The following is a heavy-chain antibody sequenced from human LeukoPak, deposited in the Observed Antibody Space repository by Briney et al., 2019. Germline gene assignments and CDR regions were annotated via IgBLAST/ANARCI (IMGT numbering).Heavy chain of an antibody. CDR3: ARPYITSANWFDP. CDR2: MNPNSGNT. Sequence: ASVKVSCKASGYTSTSYDINWVRQATGQGLEWMGWMNPNSGNTGYAQKFKGRVTMTRNTSISTAYMELSSLRSEDTAVYYCARPYITSANWFDPWGQGTLVTVSS. J-gene: IGHJ5*02. CDR1: GYTSTSYD. V-gene: IGHV1-8*01. D-gene: IGHD6-6*01.